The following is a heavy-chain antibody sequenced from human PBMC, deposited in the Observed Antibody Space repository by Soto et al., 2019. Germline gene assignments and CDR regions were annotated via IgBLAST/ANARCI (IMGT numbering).Heavy chain of an antibody. CDR3: ATRVAYDILTGLDY. CDR1: GFTFSSYG. D-gene: IGHD3-9*01. Sequence: PVGSLRLSCAASGFTFSSYGMHWVRQAPGKGLEWVAVIWYDGSNKYYADSVKGRFTISRDNSKNTLYLQMNSLRAEDTAVYYCATRVAYDILTGLDYWGQGTLVTVSS. CDR2: IWYDGSNK. J-gene: IGHJ4*02. V-gene: IGHV3-33*01.